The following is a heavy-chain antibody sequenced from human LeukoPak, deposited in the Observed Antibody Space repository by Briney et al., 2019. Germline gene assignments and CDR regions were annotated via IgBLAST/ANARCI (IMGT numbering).Heavy chain of an antibody. CDR3: ARPRYCTSTNCYCDY. Sequence: GGSLRLSCAASGFTFSDYWMSWVRQAPGKGLEWVANIKQDGSEKKYVDSVKGRFTISRDNAKNSLHLQMNSLRAEDTAVYYCARPRYCTSTNCYCDYWGQGTLVTVSS. CDR1: GFTFSDYW. D-gene: IGHD2-2*01. CDR2: IKQDGSEK. J-gene: IGHJ4*02. V-gene: IGHV3-7*01.